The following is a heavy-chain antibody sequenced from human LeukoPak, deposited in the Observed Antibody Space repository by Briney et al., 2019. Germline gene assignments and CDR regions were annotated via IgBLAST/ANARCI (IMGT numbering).Heavy chain of an antibody. CDR2: IYSSGST. CDR3: ARTTPRASHVSYFDY. V-gene: IGHV4-61*02. CDR1: SGSISSRSYY. J-gene: IGHJ4*02. D-gene: IGHD4-11*01. Sequence: PSETLSLTCTVSSGSISSRSYYWSWIRQPAGKGLEWIGRIYSSGSTNYNPSLKSRVTISVDTSKNQFSLKLSSVTAADTAMFYCARTTPRASHVSYFDYWGQGTLVTVSS.